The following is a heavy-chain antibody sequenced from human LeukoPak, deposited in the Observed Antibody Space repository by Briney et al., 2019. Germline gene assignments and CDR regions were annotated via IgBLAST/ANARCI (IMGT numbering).Heavy chain of an antibody. Sequence: GGSLRLSCAASGFTFSSYWMSWVRQAPGKGLEWVANIKQDGSEKYYVDSAKGRFTISRDNAKNSLYLQMNSLRAEDTAVYYCARDTRIAVAGGSRYWGQGTLVTVSS. CDR3: ARDTRIAVAGGSRY. J-gene: IGHJ4*02. D-gene: IGHD6-19*01. V-gene: IGHV3-7*01. CDR2: IKQDGSEK. CDR1: GFTFSSYW.